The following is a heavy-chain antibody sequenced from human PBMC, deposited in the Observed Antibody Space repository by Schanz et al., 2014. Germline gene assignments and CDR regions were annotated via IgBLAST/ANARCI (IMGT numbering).Heavy chain of an antibody. CDR3: ARDPAEWELLGHFDY. J-gene: IGHJ4*02. CDR2: INTNTGNP. V-gene: IGHV7-4-1*02. CDR1: GYTFTDYA. D-gene: IGHD1-26*01. Sequence: QVQLVQSGSELKKPGASVRVSCKASGYTFTDYAMNWVRQAPGQGLEWMGWINTNTGNPTYAQGFTGRFVFSLDTSVSTAYLQISNLKAEDTAIYYCARDPAEWELLGHFDYWGQGTLVTVSA.